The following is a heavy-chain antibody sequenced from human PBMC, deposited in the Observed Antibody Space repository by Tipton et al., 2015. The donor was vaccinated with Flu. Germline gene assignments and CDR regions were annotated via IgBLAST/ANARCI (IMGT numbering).Heavy chain of an antibody. V-gene: IGHV1-69*01. J-gene: IGHJ6*03. CDR1: GGTFSSYA. D-gene: IGHD3-22*01. CDR3: ALKRAHYDSSGLAPGYYMDV. CDR2: IIPIFGTA. Sequence: QLVQSGAEVKKPGSSVKVSCKASGGTFSSYAISWVRQAPGQGLEWMGGIIPIFGTANYAQKFQGRVTITADESTSTAYMELSSLRSEDTAVYYCALKRAHYDSSGLAPGYYMDVWGKGTTVTVSS.